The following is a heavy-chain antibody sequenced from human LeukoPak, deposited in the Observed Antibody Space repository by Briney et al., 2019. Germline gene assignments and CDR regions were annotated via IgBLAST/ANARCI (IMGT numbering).Heavy chain of an antibody. J-gene: IGHJ5*02. D-gene: IGHD6-13*01. Sequence: PSETLSLTCTVTGGSVSSDNYYWSWIRQPPGKGLEWIGYIYNSGSTNYSPSLKSRVTMSADTSKNQLSLKLSAVTAADTAVYYCARGRFSSSWYISDPWGQGALVTVSS. CDR3: ARGRFSSSWYISDP. CDR2: IYNSGST. CDR1: GGSVSSDNYY. V-gene: IGHV4-61*01.